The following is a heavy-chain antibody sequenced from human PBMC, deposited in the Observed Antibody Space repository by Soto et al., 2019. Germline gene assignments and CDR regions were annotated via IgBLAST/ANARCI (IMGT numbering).Heavy chain of an antibody. CDR3: VRDHGGATLSLFH. Sequence: ASVKVSCKTSGYNFLNYGMSWVRQAPGQGPEWMGWISVYHGHTIYAQKFQGRVTMTADTSTTTGYMELRGLTSDDTAVYYCVRDHGGATLSLFHWGQGTLVIVSS. J-gene: IGHJ4*02. V-gene: IGHV1-18*04. CDR1: GYNFLNYG. D-gene: IGHD2-15*01. CDR2: ISVYHGHT.